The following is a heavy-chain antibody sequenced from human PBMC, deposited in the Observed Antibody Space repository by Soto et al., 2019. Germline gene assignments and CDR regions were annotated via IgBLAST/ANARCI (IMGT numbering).Heavy chain of an antibody. J-gene: IGHJ5*02. D-gene: IGHD3-22*01. CDR1: GYTFTSYS. Sequence: ASVNGSLKSSGYTFTSYSIHWVRQAPGQRLECMGWINAGNGNTKYSQKFQGRVTITRDTSASTAYMELSSLRSEDTAVYYCARDTLYDSSGYYYVGYNWFDPWGQGTLVTVS. V-gene: IGHV1-3*01. CDR3: ARDTLYDSSGYYYVGYNWFDP. CDR2: INAGNGNT.